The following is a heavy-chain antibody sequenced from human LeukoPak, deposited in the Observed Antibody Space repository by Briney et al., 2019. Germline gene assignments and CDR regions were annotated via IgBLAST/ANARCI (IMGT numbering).Heavy chain of an antibody. V-gene: IGHV3-48*01. CDR3: TRGGAARPDY. J-gene: IGHJ4*02. CDR2: ISSSSSTI. Sequence: PGGSLRLSCAASGFTFSSYGMDWVRQAPGKGLEWVSYISSSSSTIYYATSVKGRFTISRDNAKNSLFLQMNSLRAEDTAVYYCTRGGAARPDYWGQGTLVTVSS. D-gene: IGHD6-6*01. CDR1: GFTFSSYG.